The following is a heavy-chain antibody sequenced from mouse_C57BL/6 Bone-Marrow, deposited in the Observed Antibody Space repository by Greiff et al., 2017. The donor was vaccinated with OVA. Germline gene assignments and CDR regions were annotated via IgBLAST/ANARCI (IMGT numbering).Heavy chain of an antibody. Sequence: QVQLQQSGAELARPGASVKLSCKASGYTFTSYGISWVKQRTGQGLEWIGEIYPRSGNTYYNEKFKGKATLTADKSSSTAHMELRSLTSEDSAVYFCARSSYYGSSYRFDYWGQGTTLTVSS. CDR2: IYPRSGNT. V-gene: IGHV1-81*01. CDR3: ARSSYYGSSYRFDY. D-gene: IGHD1-1*01. CDR1: GYTFTSYG. J-gene: IGHJ2*01.